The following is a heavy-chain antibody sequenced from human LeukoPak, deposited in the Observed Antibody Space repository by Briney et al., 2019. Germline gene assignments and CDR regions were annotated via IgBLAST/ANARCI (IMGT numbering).Heavy chain of an antibody. V-gene: IGHV4-59*08. CDR2: IYYSGST. CDR3: ARRRGDFWSDYYAFDY. D-gene: IGHD3-3*01. Sequence: PSETLSLTCTVSGYSISNYYWSWIRQPPGKGLEWIGYIYYSGSTSYNPSLTSRVTTSLDTSKNQFSLKLSSVTAADTAVYYCARRRGDFWSDYYAFDYWGQGTLVTISS. CDR1: GYSISNYY. J-gene: IGHJ4*02.